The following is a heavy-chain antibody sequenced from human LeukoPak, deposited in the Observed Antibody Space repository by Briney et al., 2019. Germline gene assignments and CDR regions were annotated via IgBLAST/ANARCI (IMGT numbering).Heavy chain of an antibody. CDR1: GFTFDDYA. V-gene: IGHV3-9*01. CDR3: AKDIQQLASSQFDP. D-gene: IGHD6-13*01. J-gene: IGHJ5*02. CDR2: ISWNSGSI. Sequence: GGSLRLSCAASGFTFDDYAMHWVRQAPGKGLEWVSGISWNSGSIGYADSVKGRFTISRDNAKNSLYLQTNSLRAEDTALYYCAKDIQQLASSQFDPWGQGTLVTVSS.